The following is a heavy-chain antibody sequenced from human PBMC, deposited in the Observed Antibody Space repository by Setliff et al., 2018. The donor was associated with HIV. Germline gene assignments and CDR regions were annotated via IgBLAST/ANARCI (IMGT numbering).Heavy chain of an antibody. Sequence: SVKVSCKTSGGTFSSYGVSWVRQAPGQGLQWMGGIIPIFGSTDYAQRFQGSVTITTDEPATTVYMELNSLRSDDTAVYYCARGRRSDYYDSSGYLYYYFDLWGRGTLVTVSS. J-gene: IGHJ2*01. CDR1: GGTFSSYG. CDR3: ARGRRSDYYDSSGYLYYYFDL. CDR2: IIPIFGST. V-gene: IGHV1-69*05. D-gene: IGHD3-22*01.